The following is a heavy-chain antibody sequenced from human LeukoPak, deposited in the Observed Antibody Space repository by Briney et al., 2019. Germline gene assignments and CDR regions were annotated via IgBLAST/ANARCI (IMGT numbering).Heavy chain of an antibody. CDR1: GFTFSSYA. CDR2: ISYDGSNN. CDR3: ARDEIRLGELSVHDY. D-gene: IGHD3-16*02. J-gene: IGHJ4*02. V-gene: IGHV3-30-3*01. Sequence: GGSLRLSCAASGFTFSSYAMHWVRQAPGKGLEWVAVISYDGSNNYYADSVKGRFTISRDNSKSTLYLQMNSLRAEDTAVYYCARDEIRLGELSVHDYWGQGTLVTVSS.